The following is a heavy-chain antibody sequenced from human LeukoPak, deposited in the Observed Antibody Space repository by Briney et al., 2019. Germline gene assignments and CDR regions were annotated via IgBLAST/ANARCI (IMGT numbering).Heavy chain of an antibody. CDR1: GGTFSSYA. V-gene: IGHV1-69*04. J-gene: IGHJ4*02. Sequence: SLKVSCKASGGTFSSYAISWVRQAPGQGLEWMGRIIPILGIANYAQKFQGRVTITADKSTSTAYMELSSLRSEDTAVYYCARVAPRPPWGTSGYFDYWGQGTLVTVSS. CDR2: IIPILGIA. D-gene: IGHD7-27*01. CDR3: ARVAPRPPWGTSGYFDY.